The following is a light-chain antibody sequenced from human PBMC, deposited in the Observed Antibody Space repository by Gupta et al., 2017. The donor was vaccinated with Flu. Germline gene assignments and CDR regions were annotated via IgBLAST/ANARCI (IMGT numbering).Light chain of an antibody. CDR1: QSVSSSY. CDR2: GAS. Sequence: EIVLTQSPGTLSLSPRERATLSCRASQSVSSSYLAWYQQKPGQAPRLLIYGASSRATGIPDRFSGRGSGTDFTLTISRLEPEDFAVYYCQQYGSSPQAWTFVQGTKVEIK. J-gene: IGKJ1*01. V-gene: IGKV3-20*01. CDR3: QQYGSSPQAWT.